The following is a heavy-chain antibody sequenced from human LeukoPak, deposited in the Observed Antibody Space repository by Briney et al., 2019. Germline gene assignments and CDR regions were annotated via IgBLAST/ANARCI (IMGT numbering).Heavy chain of an antibody. CDR2: MSSSGSP. CDR3: ARRTRYYYDSSGYFGFDY. J-gene: IGHJ4*02. D-gene: IGHD3-22*01. CDR1: GGSISRSSYY. V-gene: IGHV4-39*01. Sequence: PSETLSLTCTVSGGSISRSSYYWGWLRQTPGKGLEWIGSMSSSGSPYYTPSLKSRIAISVDTSKNQFSLKLSSVTAADTAVYYCARRTRYYYDSSGYFGFDYWGQGTLVTVSS.